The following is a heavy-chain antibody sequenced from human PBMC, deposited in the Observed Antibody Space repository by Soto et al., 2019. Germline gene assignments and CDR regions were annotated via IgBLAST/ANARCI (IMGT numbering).Heavy chain of an antibody. Sequence: ASVKVSCKASGYTFTSYGISWVRQAPGQGLEWMGWSSAYTGNTNYAQMLQGRVTMTTDTSTSAAYMELRSLRSDDTAVYYCARDSGSPIYYYYYMDVWGKGTTVTVS. J-gene: IGHJ6*03. CDR3: ARDSGSPIYYYYYMDV. V-gene: IGHV1-18*01. D-gene: IGHD1-26*01. CDR1: GYTFTSYG. CDR2: SSAYTGNT.